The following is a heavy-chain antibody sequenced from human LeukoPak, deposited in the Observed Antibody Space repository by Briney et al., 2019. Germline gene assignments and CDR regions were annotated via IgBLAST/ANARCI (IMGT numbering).Heavy chain of an antibody. V-gene: IGHV3-30*02. CDR2: IRNDGSIK. CDR3: ARDLTTVDTGGY. D-gene: IGHD4-11*01. J-gene: IGHJ4*02. Sequence: GGSLRLSCASSGFIFSSFGIDWVRQAPGKGLEWVAFIRNDGSIKYYADSVKGRFTISRDNCNNMLYLQTNSLRAEDRAVYYCARDLTTVDTGGYWGQGTLVTVSS. CDR1: GFIFSSFG.